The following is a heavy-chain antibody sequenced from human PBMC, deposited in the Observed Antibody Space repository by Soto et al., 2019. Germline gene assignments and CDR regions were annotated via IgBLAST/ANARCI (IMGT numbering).Heavy chain of an antibody. V-gene: IGHV3-23*01. J-gene: IGHJ6*02. CDR1: GFTFSSYA. Sequence: EVQLLESGGGLVQPGGSLRLSCAASGFTFSSYAMSWVRQAPGKGLEWVSAISGSGGSTYYADSVKGRFTISRDNSKNALYLQMNSLRAEDTAVYYCAKPLGGYYYYGMDVWGQGTTVTVSS. CDR3: AKPLGGYYYYGMDV. CDR2: ISGSGGST.